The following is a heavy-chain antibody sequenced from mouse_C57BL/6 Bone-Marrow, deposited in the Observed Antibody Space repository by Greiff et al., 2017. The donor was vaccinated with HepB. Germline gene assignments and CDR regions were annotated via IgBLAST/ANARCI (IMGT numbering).Heavy chain of an antibody. CDR1: GFTFSSYA. CDR2: ISDGGSYT. CDR3: ARGTGTAWFAY. Sequence: EVNVVESGGGLVKPGGSLKLSCAASGFTFSSYAMSWVRQTPEKRLEWVATISDGGSYTYYPDNVKGRFTISRDNAKNNLYLQMSHLKSEDTAMYYCARGTGTAWFAYWGQGTLVTVSA. D-gene: IGHD4-1*01. V-gene: IGHV5-4*03. J-gene: IGHJ3*01.